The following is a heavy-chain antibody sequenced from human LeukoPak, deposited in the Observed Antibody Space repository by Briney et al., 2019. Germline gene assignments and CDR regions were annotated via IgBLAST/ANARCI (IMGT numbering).Heavy chain of an antibody. CDR1: GFTFSRYW. Sequence: GGSLRLSCVGPGFTFSRYWMTWVRQAPGKGLEWVANIKDDGSEKYSVDSVKGRSTISRDNAKSLLYLQMSSLRAEDTAVYYCARARIDYWGQGTLVTVSS. D-gene: IGHD1-14*01. V-gene: IGHV3-7*04. CDR2: IKDDGSEK. CDR3: ARARIDY. J-gene: IGHJ4*02.